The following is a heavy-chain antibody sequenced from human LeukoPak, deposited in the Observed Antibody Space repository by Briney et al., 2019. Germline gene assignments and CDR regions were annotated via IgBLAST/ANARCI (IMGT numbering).Heavy chain of an antibody. Sequence: GGSLRLSCAASGFTFSNYALTWVRQAPGKGLEWVSGISASGGTTYYAASVKGRFTISRDNSKNTLYLQMNSLRAEDTAVYYCAKRPRDTSGYYLGAFDIWGQGTMVTVSS. CDR3: AKRPRDTSGYYLGAFDI. CDR1: GFTFSNYA. CDR2: ISASGGTT. D-gene: IGHD3-22*01. V-gene: IGHV3-23*01. J-gene: IGHJ3*02.